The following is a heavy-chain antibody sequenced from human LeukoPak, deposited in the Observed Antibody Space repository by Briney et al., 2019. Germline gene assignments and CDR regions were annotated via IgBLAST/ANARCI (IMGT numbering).Heavy chain of an antibody. CDR1: GGSFSGYY. CDR3: ARRRITIFGVAAYYFDY. V-gene: IGHV4-34*01. D-gene: IGHD3-3*01. Sequence: SETLSLTCAVYGGSFSGYYWSWIRQPPGKGLEWIGEINHSGSTNYNPSLKSRVTISVDTSKNQFSLELSSVTAADTAVYYCARRRITIFGVAAYYFDYWGQGTLVTVSS. J-gene: IGHJ4*02. CDR2: INHSGST.